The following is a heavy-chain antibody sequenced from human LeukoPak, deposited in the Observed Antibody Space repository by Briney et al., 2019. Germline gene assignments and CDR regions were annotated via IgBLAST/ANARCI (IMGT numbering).Heavy chain of an antibody. CDR3: ARDRYSCGWYYFDY. V-gene: IGHV4-59*01. Sequence: PSETLSLTCTVSGGSISSYFWSWIRHPPGKGLEWSGYIYYGGSTNYNPSLKSRVTISVDTSKNQFSLKLSSVTAADTAVYYCARDRYSCGWYYFDYWGQGTLVTVSS. J-gene: IGHJ4*02. CDR2: IYYGGST. D-gene: IGHD6-19*01. CDR1: GGSISSYF.